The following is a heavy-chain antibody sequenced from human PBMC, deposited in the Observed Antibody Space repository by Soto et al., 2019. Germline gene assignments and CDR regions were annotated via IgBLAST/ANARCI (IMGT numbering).Heavy chain of an antibody. CDR3: ARRAIFGVSRMDV. CDR1: GGSISSSNW. CDR2: IYHSGST. D-gene: IGHD3-3*01. J-gene: IGHJ6*02. V-gene: IGHV4-4*02. Sequence: SETLSITCAVSGGSISSSNWWSWVRQPPGKGLEWIGEIYHSGSTNYNPSLKSRVTISVDKSKNQFSLKLSSVTAADTAVYYCARRAIFGVSRMDVWGQGTTVTVSS.